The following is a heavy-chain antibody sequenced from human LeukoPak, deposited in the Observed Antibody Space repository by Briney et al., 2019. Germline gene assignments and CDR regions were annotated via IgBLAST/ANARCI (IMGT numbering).Heavy chain of an antibody. V-gene: IGHV3-23*01. CDR3: AKKRPFYYDRDGYLGDFDY. CDR2: ISGSGDRT. CDR1: GFTFSSYG. D-gene: IGHD3-22*01. Sequence: GGSLRFSCVASGFTFSSYGMSWVRQAPGKGLEWVSGISGSGDRTYYTDSVKGRFTISRDNSKNTLSLQMSTLRAEDTAVYYCAKKRPFYYDRDGYLGDFDYWGQGILVTVSP. J-gene: IGHJ4*02.